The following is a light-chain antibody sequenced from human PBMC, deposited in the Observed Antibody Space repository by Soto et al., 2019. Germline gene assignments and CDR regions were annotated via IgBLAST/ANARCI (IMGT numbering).Light chain of an antibody. CDR3: CSYAGSTTQTYV. Sequence: QSALTQPVSVSGSPGQSITISCTGTHSDVGSYNLVSWYQQHPGKAPKVIIYEVSERPSGVSDRFSGSKSGNTASLMISGLQAEDEADYYCCSYAGSTTQTYVFGSGTKLTVL. CDR1: HSDVGSYNL. CDR2: EVS. J-gene: IGLJ1*01. V-gene: IGLV2-23*02.